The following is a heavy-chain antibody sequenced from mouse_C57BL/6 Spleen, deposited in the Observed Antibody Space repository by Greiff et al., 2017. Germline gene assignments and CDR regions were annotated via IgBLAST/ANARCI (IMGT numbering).Heavy chain of an antibody. CDR1: GFTFSSYG. D-gene: IGHD1-1*01. CDR2: ISSGGSYT. Sequence: EVKLVESGGDLVKPGGSLKLSCAASGFTFSSYGMSWVRQTPDKRLEWVATISSGGSYTYYPDSVKGRFTISRDNAKNTLYLQMSSLKSEDTAMYYCARQYYGSHYAMDYWGQGTSVTVSS. V-gene: IGHV5-6*01. CDR3: ARQYYGSHYAMDY. J-gene: IGHJ4*01.